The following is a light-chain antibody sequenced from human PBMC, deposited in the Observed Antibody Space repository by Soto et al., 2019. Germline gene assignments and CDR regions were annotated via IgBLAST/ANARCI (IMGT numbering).Light chain of an antibody. CDR3: QQYSNWPPFT. J-gene: IGKJ1*01. V-gene: IGKV3-15*01. CDR1: PSVSSN. Sequence: ETLMKQSPATLSVSPGESATLSCWASPSVSSNLAWYQQKPGQAPRLLIYGASTRAAGVSARFSGSGSGTEYTLTISSLQSEDFAVYYYQQYSNWPPFTFGQGTQVAIK. CDR2: GAS.